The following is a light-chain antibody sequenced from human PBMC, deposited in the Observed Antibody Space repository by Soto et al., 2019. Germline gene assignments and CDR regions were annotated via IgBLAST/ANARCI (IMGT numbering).Light chain of an antibody. CDR3: QQYNTYPYT. CDR2: KAS. CDR1: QSISSW. Sequence: DIQMTQSPSTLSASVGDRVTITCRASQSISSWLAWYQQKPGKAPMLLIYKASSLESGVPSRFSGSGSGTEFTLTSSSLQPDDFATYYCQQYNTYPYTFGQGTKLEIK. J-gene: IGKJ2*01. V-gene: IGKV1-5*03.